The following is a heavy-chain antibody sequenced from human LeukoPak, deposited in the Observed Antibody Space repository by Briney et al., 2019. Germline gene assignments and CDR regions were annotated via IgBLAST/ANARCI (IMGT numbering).Heavy chain of an antibody. D-gene: IGHD2-15*01. CDR3: ARGHCSGGSCYEPGWFDP. CDR1: GYTLTELS. Sequence: ASVKVSCKVSGYTLTELSMHWVRQAPGKGLEWMGGFDPEDGETIYAQKFQGRVTMTEDTSTDTAYMELSSLRSEDTAVYYCARGHCSGGSCYEPGWFDPWGQGTLVTVSS. CDR2: FDPEDGET. J-gene: IGHJ5*02. V-gene: IGHV1-24*01.